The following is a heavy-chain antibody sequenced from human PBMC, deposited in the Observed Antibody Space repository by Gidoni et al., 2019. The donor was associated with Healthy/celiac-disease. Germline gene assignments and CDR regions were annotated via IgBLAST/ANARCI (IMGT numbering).Heavy chain of an antibody. J-gene: IGHJ4*02. CDR2: INTSGGST. CDR3: ARDRPGGSGSDFDY. CDR1: GYTLTSYY. D-gene: IGHD3-3*01. Sequence: QVQLVQSGAEVQKPVASVKVSCKASGYTLTSYYMHWVRQAPGQGREWMGIINTSGGSTSYEQELQGRVTMTRDTSTSKVYMGLSSLRSEYTAVYYCARDRPGGSGSDFDYWGQGTLVTVSS. V-gene: IGHV1-46*04.